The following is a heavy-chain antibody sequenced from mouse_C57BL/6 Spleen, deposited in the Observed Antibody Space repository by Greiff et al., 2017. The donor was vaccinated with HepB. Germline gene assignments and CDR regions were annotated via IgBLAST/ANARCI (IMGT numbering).Heavy chain of an antibody. V-gene: IGHV5-9*01. D-gene: IGHD2-5*01. CDR2: ISGGGGNT. Sequence: EVQGVESGGGLVKPGGSLKLSCAASGFTFSSYTMSWVRQTPEKRLEWVATISGGGGNTYYPDSVKGRFTISRDNAKNTLYLQMSSLRSEDTALYYCARHQVTPYFDYWGQGTTLTVSS. CDR3: ARHQVTPYFDY. J-gene: IGHJ2*01. CDR1: GFTFSSYT.